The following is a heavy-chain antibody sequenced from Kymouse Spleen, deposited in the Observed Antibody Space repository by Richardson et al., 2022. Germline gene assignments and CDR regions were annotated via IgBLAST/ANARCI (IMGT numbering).Heavy chain of an antibody. D-gene: IGHD5-12*01. J-gene: IGHJ6*02. CDR2: IYYSGST. CDR3: AGVYSGYVYYYYYGMDV. Sequence: QLQLQESGPGLVKPSETLSLTCTVSGGSISSSSYYWGWIRQPPGKGLEWIGSIYYSGSTYYNPSLKSRVTISVDTSKNQFSLKLSSVTAADTAVYYCAGVYSGYVYYYYYGMDVWGQGTTVTVSS. V-gene: IGHV4-39*01. CDR1: GGSISSSSYY.